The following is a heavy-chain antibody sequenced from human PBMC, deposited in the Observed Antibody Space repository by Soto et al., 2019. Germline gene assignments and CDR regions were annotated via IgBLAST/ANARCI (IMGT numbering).Heavy chain of an antibody. J-gene: IGHJ3*02. D-gene: IGHD3-10*01. CDR2: INSDGSTI. CDR3: ARDRGYPDSFNI. Sequence: GGSLRLSCAASGFNFGPFWMHWVRQAPGKGLLWVSHINSDGSTIVYADSVKGRFTISRDNAKSTLFLQMNSLRVEDTAVYYCARDRGYPDSFNIWGQGTMVTVSS. V-gene: IGHV3-74*01. CDR1: GFNFGPFW.